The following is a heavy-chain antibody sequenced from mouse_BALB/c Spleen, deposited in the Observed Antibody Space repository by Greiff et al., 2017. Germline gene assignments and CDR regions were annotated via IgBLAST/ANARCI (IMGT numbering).Heavy chain of an antibody. CDR3: TRDRNSLKDD. D-gene: IGHD1-3*01. CDR1: GFTFSSYT. Sequence: DVLLVESGGGLVKPGGSLKLSCAASGFTFSSYTMSWVRQTPEKRLEWVATISSGGSYTYYPDSVKGRFTISRDNAKNTLYLQMSSLKSEDTAMYYCTRDRNSLKDDWGQGTSVTVSA. CDR2: ISSGGSYT. J-gene: IGHJ4*01. V-gene: IGHV5-6-4*01.